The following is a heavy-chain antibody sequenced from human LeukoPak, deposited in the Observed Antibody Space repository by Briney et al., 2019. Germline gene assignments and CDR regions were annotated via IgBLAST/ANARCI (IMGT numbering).Heavy chain of an antibody. D-gene: IGHD1-26*01. J-gene: IGHJ4*02. CDR2: IIRRGDTI. CDR3: ARKISGSYYECIDY. CDR1: GFTFSSYE. V-gene: IGHV3-48*03. Sequence: GGSLRLSCAASGFTFSSYEINCVRQAPGKGLEWVSYIIRRGDTIYYADSVNGRFNVSRDNAKNSLYLQMNSLRGEDTAVYYCARKISGSYYECIDYWGQGTLVTVSS.